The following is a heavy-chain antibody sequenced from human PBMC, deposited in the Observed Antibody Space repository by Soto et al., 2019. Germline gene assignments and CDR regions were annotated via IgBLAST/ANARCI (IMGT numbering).Heavy chain of an antibody. CDR3: GGTKPHLSGGSFLLLYF. CDR2: IYYSGST. V-gene: IGHV4-39*01. Sequence: QLQLQESGPGLVKPSETLSLTCTVSGGSISSANYYWGWIRQPPGKGLEWIGSIYYSGSTYYNPSPQSWVPISVNKFKNPFLLKLSPFAGGSTGVFSLGGTKPHLSGGSFLLLYFLGQGTLVNLS. CDR1: GGSISSANYY. J-gene: IGHJ4*01. D-gene: IGHD2-15*01.